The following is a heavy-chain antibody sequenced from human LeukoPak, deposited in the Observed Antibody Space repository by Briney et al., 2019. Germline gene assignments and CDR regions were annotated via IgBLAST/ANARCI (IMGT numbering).Heavy chain of an antibody. Sequence: SGTLSLTCAVSGGSISSNNWWSWVRQPPGKGLEWIGEIFHGGSTNYNPSLMSRVTVSVDKSKNQFSLKMSSVTAADTAVYYCARVYSSGSRAFQHWGQGTLVTVSS. D-gene: IGHD6-19*01. CDR2: IFHGGST. J-gene: IGHJ1*01. CDR3: ARVYSSGSRAFQH. V-gene: IGHV4-4*02. CDR1: GGSISSNNW.